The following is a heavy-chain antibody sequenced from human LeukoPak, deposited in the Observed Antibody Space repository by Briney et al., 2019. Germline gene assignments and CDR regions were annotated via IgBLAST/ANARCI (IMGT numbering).Heavy chain of an antibody. D-gene: IGHD3-10*01. CDR2: IDPSDSYT. CDR1: GYSFTSYW. V-gene: IGHV5-10-1*01. Sequence: RGESLKISCKGSGYSFTSYWISWVRQMPGKGLEWIGRIDPSDSYTNYSPSFQGHVTISADKSISTAYLQWRSLTASDPAMYYCARILLWFGEPAPSWFDPWGQGTLVPVSS. J-gene: IGHJ5*02. CDR3: ARILLWFGEPAPSWFDP.